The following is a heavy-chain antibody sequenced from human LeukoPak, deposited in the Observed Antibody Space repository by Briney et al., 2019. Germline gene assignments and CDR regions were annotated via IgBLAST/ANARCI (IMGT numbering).Heavy chain of an antibody. J-gene: IGHJ4*02. D-gene: IGHD6-13*01. CDR3: ARHLMVTADGSFNY. Sequence: PSETLSLTCSVSGGSISSYYWSWLRQPPGKALEWIGYIHYRGHTHYNAPLKSRVTISIDTSKNQFSLKLSSVTAADTAMYYCARHLMVTADGSFNYWGQGTLVTVSS. CDR2: IHYRGHT. V-gene: IGHV4-59*08. CDR1: GGSISSYY.